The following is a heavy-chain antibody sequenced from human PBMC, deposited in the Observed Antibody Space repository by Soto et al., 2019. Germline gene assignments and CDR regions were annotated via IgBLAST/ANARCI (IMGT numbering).Heavy chain of an antibody. J-gene: IGHJ6*02. CDR3: ARVGGDFDWLLSSYYYYGMDV. V-gene: IGHV3-66*01. Sequence: GGSLRLSCAASGFTVSSNYMSWVRQAPGKGLEWVSVIYSGGSTYYADSVKGRFTISRDNSKNTLYLQMNSLRAEDTAVYYCARVGGDFDWLLSSYYYYGMDVWGQGTTVTVSS. D-gene: IGHD3-9*01. CDR1: GFTVSSNY. CDR2: IYSGGST.